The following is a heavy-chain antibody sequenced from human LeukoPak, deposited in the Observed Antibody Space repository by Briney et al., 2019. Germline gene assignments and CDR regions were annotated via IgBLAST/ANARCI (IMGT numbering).Heavy chain of an antibody. CDR1: GFTFSSYA. Sequence: PGGSLRLSCAASGFTFSSYAMSWVRQAPGKGLGWVSAISGSGGSTYYADPVKGRFTISRDNSKNTLYLQMNSLRAEDTAVYYCAKAKVAGAPLYYYYMDVWGKGTTVTVSS. V-gene: IGHV3-23*01. CDR3: AKAKVAGAPLYYYYMDV. D-gene: IGHD7-27*01. CDR2: ISGSGGST. J-gene: IGHJ6*03.